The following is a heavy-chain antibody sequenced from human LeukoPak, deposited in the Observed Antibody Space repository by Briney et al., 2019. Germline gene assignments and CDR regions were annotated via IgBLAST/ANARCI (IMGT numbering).Heavy chain of an antibody. J-gene: IGHJ6*04. Sequence: GSLRLSCSASGFTFSSYAMHWVRQAPGKGLEWVAVISYDGSNKYYAGSVKGRFTISRDNSKNTLYLQMNSLRAEDTAVYYCARDLDDILTGAYYYYYGMDVWGKGTTVTVSS. CDR1: GFTFSSYA. CDR2: ISYDGSNK. V-gene: IGHV3-30*04. CDR3: ARDLDDILTGAYYYYYGMDV. D-gene: IGHD3-9*01.